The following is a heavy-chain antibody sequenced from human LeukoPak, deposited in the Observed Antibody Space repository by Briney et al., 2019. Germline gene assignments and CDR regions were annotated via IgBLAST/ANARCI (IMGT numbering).Heavy chain of an antibody. CDR1: GGSISSSSYY. CDR3: ARGRNISLPWGFNWFDP. V-gene: IGHV4-39*01. J-gene: IGHJ5*02. D-gene: IGHD2/OR15-2a*01. Sequence: SETLSLTCTVSGGSISSSSYYWGWIRLPPGKGLEWIGRIYYSGSTYYNPSLKSRVTISVDTSKNQFSLKLSSVTAADTAMYYCARGRNISLPWGFNWFDPWGQGTLVTVS. CDR2: IYYSGST.